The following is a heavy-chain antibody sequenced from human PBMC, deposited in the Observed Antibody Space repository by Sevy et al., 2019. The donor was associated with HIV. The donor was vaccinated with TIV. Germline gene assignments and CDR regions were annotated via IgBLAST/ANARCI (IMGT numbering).Heavy chain of an antibody. CDR1: GYTFTTYG. J-gene: IGHJ5*02. V-gene: IGHV1-18*01. Sequence: ASVKVSCKPSGYTFTTYGITWVRQAPGQGLEWMGWINTYNGNTNYAQKFQGRVTMTRDTSPSTAYMELRSLTSDDTAVYYCARKKNLGEPSDPWGQGTLVTVSS. CDR2: INTYNGNT. CDR3: ARKKNLGEPSDP. D-gene: IGHD3-16*01.